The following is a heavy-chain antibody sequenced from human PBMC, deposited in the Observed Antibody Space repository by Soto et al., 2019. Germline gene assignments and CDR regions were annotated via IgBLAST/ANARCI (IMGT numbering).Heavy chain of an antibody. Sequence: QFQLVQSGAEVKKPGASVKVSCKASGYSFTSYGIGWMRQAPGQGLQWMGWISTSKGDPNYAQKFQGRVSMTTDTSTSTAYLELRSLRSDDXXXXXCARFDYSKYLFDYWGQGTLVTVSS. D-gene: IGHD4-4*01. V-gene: IGHV1-18*01. CDR1: GYSFTSYG. CDR2: ISTSKGDP. CDR3: ARFDYSKYLFDY. J-gene: IGHJ4*02.